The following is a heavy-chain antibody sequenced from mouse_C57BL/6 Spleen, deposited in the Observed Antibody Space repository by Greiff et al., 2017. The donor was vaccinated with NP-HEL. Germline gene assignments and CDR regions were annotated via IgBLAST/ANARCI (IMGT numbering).Heavy chain of an antibody. J-gene: IGHJ4*01. CDR3: ARAEDYDYDEGGYAMDY. V-gene: IGHV1-69*01. CDR2: LDPSDSYT. Sequence: QVQLQQPGAELVMPGASVKLSCKASGYTFTSYWMHWVKQRPGQGLEWIGELDPSDSYTNYNQKFKGKSTLTVDKSSSTAYMQLSSLTSEDSAVYYWARAEDYDYDEGGYAMDYWGQGTSVTVSS. CDR1: GYTFTSYW. D-gene: IGHD2-4*01.